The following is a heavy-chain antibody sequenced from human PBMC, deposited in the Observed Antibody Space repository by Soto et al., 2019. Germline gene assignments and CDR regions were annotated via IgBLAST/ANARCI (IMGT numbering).Heavy chain of an antibody. J-gene: IGHJ6*02. D-gene: IGHD4-17*01. Sequence: QVQLQESGPGLVKPSETLSLTCTVSGGSVSSGSYYWSWIRQPPGRGLEWIGYIYYSGSTNYNPSLKSRVTIAVDSYKNQFSLKLSSVTSADTAVYYCARDQSTTAYYYGMDVWGQGSTVTVSS. V-gene: IGHV4-61*01. CDR1: GGSVSSGSYY. CDR3: ARDQSTTAYYYGMDV. CDR2: IYYSGST.